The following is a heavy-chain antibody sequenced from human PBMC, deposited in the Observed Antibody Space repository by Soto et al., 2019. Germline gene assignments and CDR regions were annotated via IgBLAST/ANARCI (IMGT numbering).Heavy chain of an antibody. CDR1: GVSISSSSYY. D-gene: IGHD3-10*01. J-gene: IGHJ2*01. V-gene: IGHV4-39*02. Sequence: QLQLEESGPGLVKPSETLSLICTVSGVSISSSSYYWGWIRQPPGKGLEWIGNMYSSGSTYYNTSLKSRVTRSVDSAKSRFSLKLHALTAAETSVYYCAQGMLGDWYFDLWGRGTLFTVSS. CDR3: AQGMLGDWYFDL. CDR2: MYSSGST.